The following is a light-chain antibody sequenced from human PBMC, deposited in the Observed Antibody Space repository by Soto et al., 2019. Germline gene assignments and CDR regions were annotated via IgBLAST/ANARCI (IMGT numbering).Light chain of an antibody. V-gene: IGKV1-27*01. CDR3: QKYYSAPWM. J-gene: IGKJ1*01. Sequence: DIQMTQSPSSLSASVGDRVTITCRASQCIINYLAWYQEKPGKVPMLLISAASTLQSGVPSRFSGSGSGTDFTLPLRSLQPEDGATYYCQKYYSAPWMFGHGNQVQMK. CDR1: QCIINY. CDR2: AAS.